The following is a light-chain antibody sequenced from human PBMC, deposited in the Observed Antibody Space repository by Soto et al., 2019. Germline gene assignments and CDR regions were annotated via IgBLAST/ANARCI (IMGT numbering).Light chain of an antibody. CDR2: GAS. CDR3: QQYASSRWT. J-gene: IGKJ1*01. CDR1: QSVSSNY. V-gene: IGKV3-20*01. Sequence: EIVLTQSPGTLSLSPGERATLSCRASQSVSSNYLAWYQQNPGQAPRLLIYGASSRATGIPDRFSGSGSGTDFTLTISRLEPADFAVYYCQQYASSRWTFGQGTKVDIK.